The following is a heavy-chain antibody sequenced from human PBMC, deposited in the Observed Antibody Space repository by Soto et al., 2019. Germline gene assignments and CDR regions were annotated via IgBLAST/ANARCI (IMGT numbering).Heavy chain of an antibody. D-gene: IGHD2-21*02. Sequence: PSETLSLTCIVSGESISSSSHYWGWIRQPPGKGLEWIGSIYYSGRTYYNPSFKSRVTISIDTSKNQFSLKLSSVTATDTAVYYCARQRTTVATQAYFDHWGQGALVTVSS. V-gene: IGHV4-39*01. J-gene: IGHJ4*02. CDR3: ARQRTTVATQAYFDH. CDR1: GESISSSSHY. CDR2: IYYSGRT.